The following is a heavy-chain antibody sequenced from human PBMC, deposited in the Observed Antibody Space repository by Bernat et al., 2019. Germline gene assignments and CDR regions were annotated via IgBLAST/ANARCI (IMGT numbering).Heavy chain of an antibody. CDR1: GFTFSTYG. CDR2: ISGSGGST. CDR3: ARGTSTSAPYMDV. V-gene: IGHV3-23*01. Sequence: EVQLLESGGGLVQPGGSLRLSCAASGFTFSTYGMSWVRQVPGKGLEWVSAISGSGGSTYYADSVKGRFTISRDNAKNSLYLQMNSLRAEDTAVYYCARGTSTSAPYMDVWGKGTTVTVSS. J-gene: IGHJ6*03.